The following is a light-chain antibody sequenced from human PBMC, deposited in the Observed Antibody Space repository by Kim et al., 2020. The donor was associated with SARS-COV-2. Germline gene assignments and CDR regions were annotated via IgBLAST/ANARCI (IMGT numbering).Light chain of an antibody. J-gene: IGKJ3*01. CDR1: QSISTW. CDR2: KAS. CDR3: QQYNSYLFT. V-gene: IGKV1-5*03. Sequence: DIQMTQFPSTLSASVGDRVTITCRASQSISTWLAWYQQKPGKAPKVLIYKASSLESGVPSRFSGSGSGTEFTLTISSLQPDDFATYHCQQYNSYLFTYGPGTKVDIK.